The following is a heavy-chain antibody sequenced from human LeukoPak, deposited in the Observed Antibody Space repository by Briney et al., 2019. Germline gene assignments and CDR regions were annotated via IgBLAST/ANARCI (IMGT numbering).Heavy chain of an antibody. CDR2: IYASGKT. J-gene: IGHJ4*02. CDR3: ARSSSEKFYFES. D-gene: IGHD1-26*01. CDR1: GDSISRGRYY. Sequence: PSETLSLTCTVSGDSISRGRYYWSWVRQPAGKELEWIGRIYASGKTDYNPYTPSLKSRVAMSLDTSKNQVSLYLTSVTAADTAMYFCARSSSEKFYFESWGQGTLATVSS. V-gene: IGHV4-61*02.